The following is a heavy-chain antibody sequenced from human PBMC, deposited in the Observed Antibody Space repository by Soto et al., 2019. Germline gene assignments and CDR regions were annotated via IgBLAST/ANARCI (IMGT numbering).Heavy chain of an antibody. CDR1: GFTFSSYW. CDR2: IKQDGSEK. J-gene: IGHJ4*02. V-gene: IGHV3-7*01. Sequence: PVGSLRLSCAVSGFTFSSYWMSWVRQAPGKGLEWVANIKQDGSEKYYVDSVKGRFTISRDNAKNSLYLQMNSLRAEDTAVYYCARLPFYCSGSSCHPAFDYWGQGTQVTVSS. D-gene: IGHD2-15*01. CDR3: ARLPFYCSGSSCHPAFDY.